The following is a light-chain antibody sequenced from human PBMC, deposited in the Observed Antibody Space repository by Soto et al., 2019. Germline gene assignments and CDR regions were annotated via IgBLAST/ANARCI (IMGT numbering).Light chain of an antibody. Sequence: EIVMTQSPATLSVSPGERATLSCRASQSVSSNLSWYQQKPGQAPRLLIYGASTRATGIPARFSGSGSGTKYTLTISSRQSEDFAVYYCQQDNNWPPWTFGQGTKVEIK. V-gene: IGKV3-15*01. J-gene: IGKJ1*01. CDR2: GAS. CDR1: QSVSSN. CDR3: QQDNNWPPWT.